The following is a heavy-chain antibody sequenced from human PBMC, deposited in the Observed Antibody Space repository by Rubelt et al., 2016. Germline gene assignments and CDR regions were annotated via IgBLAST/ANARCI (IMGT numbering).Heavy chain of an antibody. CDR3: ARGRDSGWLTPPGFYFDY. CDR2: IIPILGIA. V-gene: IGHV1-69*09. D-gene: IGHD6-19*01. CDR1: GGTFSSYA. Sequence: QVQLVQSGAEVKKPGSSVKVSCKASGGTFSSYAISWVRQAPGQGLEWMGRIIPILGIANYAQKFQGRVTITADKSTSTGYMELSSLRSEDTAVYYCARGRDSGWLTPPGFYFDYWGQGTLVTVSS. J-gene: IGHJ4*02.